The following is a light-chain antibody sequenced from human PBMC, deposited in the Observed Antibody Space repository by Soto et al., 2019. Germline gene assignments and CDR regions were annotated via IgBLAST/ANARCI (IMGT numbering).Light chain of an antibody. J-gene: IGKJ1*01. V-gene: IGKV3D-15*01. Sequence: EIVMTQSPATLSVSPGERATLSCRASQSISSNLAWYQQKPGQAPRLLIYDASTRATGIPARFSGSGSGTEFTLTISSLQSEDFAVYYCQQYNNWPPTFGQGTTVDIK. CDR2: DAS. CDR1: QSISSN. CDR3: QQYNNWPPT.